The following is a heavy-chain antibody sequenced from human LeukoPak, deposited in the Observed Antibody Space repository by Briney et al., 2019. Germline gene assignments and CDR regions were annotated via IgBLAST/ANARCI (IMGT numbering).Heavy chain of an antibody. CDR1: GAFISRTASN. CDR3: AGDLSSNRCFSY. D-gene: IGHD2/OR15-2a*01. V-gene: IGHV4-39*02. J-gene: IGHJ4*02. Sequence: SETLSLTCTVSGAFISRTASNWGWVRQPPGKGLEWIGSISYSGSSKYNTSLKSRVTIAVDTYNNQFSLNLVSATAADTAVYYCAGDLSSNRCFSYWGQGTLVAVSS. CDR2: ISYSGSS.